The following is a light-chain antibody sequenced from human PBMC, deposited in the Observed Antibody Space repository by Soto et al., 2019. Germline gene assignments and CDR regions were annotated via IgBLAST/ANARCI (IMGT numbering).Light chain of an antibody. Sequence: EIVLTQSPGTLSLSPGESATLSCRASETVNSPYLAWYHQKPGQSPRLFIYGASNRATGIPDRFSGRGSGTEFTLTISRLEPEDFGVYYCHQYATTYTFGQGTRLEIK. V-gene: IGKV3-20*01. J-gene: IGKJ2*01. CDR1: ETVNSPY. CDR2: GAS. CDR3: HQYATTYT.